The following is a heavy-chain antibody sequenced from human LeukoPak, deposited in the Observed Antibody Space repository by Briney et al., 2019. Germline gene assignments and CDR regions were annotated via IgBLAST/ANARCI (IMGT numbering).Heavy chain of an antibody. D-gene: IGHD6-19*01. CDR1: GVGLDSRG. CDR3: ARLGSGWSFDF. J-gene: IGHJ4*02. V-gene: IGHV3-33*01. Sequence: PVASVRVSCTERGVGLDSRGRRWVRQAQKKGLEGVAVIWYDGSNTYYAASVKGRFTISRDNSKNTVSLQLNSLRAEDTAVYYCARLGSGWSFDFWGQGTLVAVSS. CDR2: IWYDGSNT.